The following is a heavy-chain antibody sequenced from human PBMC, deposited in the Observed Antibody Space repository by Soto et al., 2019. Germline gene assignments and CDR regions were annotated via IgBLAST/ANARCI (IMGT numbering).Heavy chain of an antibody. CDR1: GFTFSSYG. Sequence: PGGSLRLSCAASGFTFSSYGMHWVRQAPGRGLEWVAVISYDGSNKYYADSVKGRFTISRDNSKNTLYLQMNSLRAEDTAVYYCANGYCSSTSCQDFDYWGQGTLVTVSS. V-gene: IGHV3-30*18. CDR2: ISYDGSNK. J-gene: IGHJ4*02. D-gene: IGHD2-2*01. CDR3: ANGYCSSTSCQDFDY.